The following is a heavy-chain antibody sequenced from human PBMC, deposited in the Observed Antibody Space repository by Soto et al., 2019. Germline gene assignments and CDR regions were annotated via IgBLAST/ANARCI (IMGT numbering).Heavy chain of an antibody. CDR1: GGSISSYY. CDR3: ARAPYDILTGYYTPPDY. Sequence: PSETLSLTCTVSGGSISSYYWSWIRQPPGKGLEWIGYIYYSGSTDYNPSLKSRVTISVDTSKNQFSLKLSSVTAADTAVYYCARAPYDILTGYYTPPDYWGQGTLVTVSS. V-gene: IGHV4-59*01. D-gene: IGHD3-9*01. CDR2: IYYSGST. J-gene: IGHJ4*02.